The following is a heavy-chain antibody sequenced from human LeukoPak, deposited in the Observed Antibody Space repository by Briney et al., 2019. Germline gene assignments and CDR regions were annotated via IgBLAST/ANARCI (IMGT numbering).Heavy chain of an antibody. V-gene: IGHV3-73*01. CDR1: GFTFSGSA. J-gene: IGHJ5*02. D-gene: IGHD2-21*02. CDR2: IRSKANSYAA. Sequence: GGALRLSCAASGFTFSGSAMHWVRQASGKGLEWVCRIRSKANSYAAAYAASVKGRFTISRDDSKNTAYLQMNSLKTEDTAVYYCTRKAYCGGDCYSNWFDPWGQGTLVTVSS. CDR3: TRKAYCGGDCYSNWFDP.